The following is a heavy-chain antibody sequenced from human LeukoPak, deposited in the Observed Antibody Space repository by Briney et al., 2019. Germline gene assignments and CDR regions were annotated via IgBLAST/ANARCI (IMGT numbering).Heavy chain of an antibody. V-gene: IGHV4-39*01. CDR1: GDSISSSSYY. D-gene: IGHD5/OR15-5a*01. J-gene: IGHJ4*02. CDR2: LYDSGTT. Sequence: SETLSLTCIVSGDSISSSSYYWAWIRQPPGKGLEWIGSLYDSGTTYYNPSLKSRVTISVDTSKNQFSLKLSSVTAADTAVYYCARHAYPFLYVGWDYWGQGTLVTVSS. CDR3: ARHAYPFLYVGWDY.